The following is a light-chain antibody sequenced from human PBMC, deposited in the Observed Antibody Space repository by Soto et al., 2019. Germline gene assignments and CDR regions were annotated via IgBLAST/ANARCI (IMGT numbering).Light chain of an antibody. Sequence: QSALTQPPSASGSPGQSVTISCTGTSSDVGAYNRVSWYQHHPGKAPKLMIYEVSKRPSGVPDRFSGSKSGNTASLTVSGLQAEDEADYYCSSYTTNSTYVFGSGTKLTVL. CDR3: SSYTTNSTYV. CDR1: SSDVGAYNR. V-gene: IGLV2-8*01. J-gene: IGLJ1*01. CDR2: EVS.